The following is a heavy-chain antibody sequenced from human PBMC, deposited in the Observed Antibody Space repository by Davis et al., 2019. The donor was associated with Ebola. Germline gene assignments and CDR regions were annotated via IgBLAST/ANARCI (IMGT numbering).Heavy chain of an antibody. D-gene: IGHD7-27*01. CDR2: IYTGDSDT. Sequence: GESLKISCKDSGNSFTSHWIGWVRQMPGKGLEWMGIIYTGDSDTRYSPSFRGQVTISADKSIKAAFLHWSSLKPSDTAMYYCATLRRTITGMDDGFDIWGQGTMVTVSS. CDR3: ATLRRTITGMDDGFDI. J-gene: IGHJ3*02. CDR1: GNSFTSHW. V-gene: IGHV5-51*01.